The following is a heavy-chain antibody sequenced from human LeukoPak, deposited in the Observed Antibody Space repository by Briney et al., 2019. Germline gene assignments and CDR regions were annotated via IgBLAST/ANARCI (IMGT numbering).Heavy chain of an antibody. V-gene: IGHV1-69*13. CDR1: GYTFTSYA. D-gene: IGHD3-22*01. CDR3: ARRARVYDSSGLFDY. CDR2: IIPIFGTA. J-gene: IGHJ4*02. Sequence: ASVKVSCKASGYTFTSYAISWVRQAPGQGLEWMGGIIPIFGTANYAQKFQGRVTITADESTSTAYMELSSLRSEDTAVYYCARRARVYDSSGLFDYWGQGTLVTVSS.